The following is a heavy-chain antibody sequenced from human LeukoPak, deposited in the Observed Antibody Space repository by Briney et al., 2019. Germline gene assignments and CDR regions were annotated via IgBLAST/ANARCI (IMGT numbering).Heavy chain of an antibody. D-gene: IGHD3-3*02. CDR1: GPSISSYY. V-gene: IGHV4-39*01. Sequence: SETLSLTCTVSGPSISSYYWGWIRQPPGKGLEWIGSIYYSGSTYYNPSLKSRVTISVDTSKNQFSLKLSSVTVADTAVYYCARRSFDLHFVYWGQGTLVSVSS. CDR3: ARRSFDLHFVY. CDR2: IYYSGST. J-gene: IGHJ4*02.